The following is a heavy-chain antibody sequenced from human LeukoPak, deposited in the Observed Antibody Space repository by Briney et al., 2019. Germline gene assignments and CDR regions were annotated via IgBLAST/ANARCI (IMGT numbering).Heavy chain of an antibody. CDR1: GGSISSGGYY. J-gene: IGHJ3*02. CDR3: ARDREYQLLSYQNDAFDI. CDR2: IYHSGRT. V-gene: IGHV4-30-2*01. Sequence: SETLSLTCTVSGGSISSGGYYWSWIRQPPGKGLEWIGYIYHSGRTYYNPSLKSRVTISIDRSKNQFSLRVSSVTAADTAVYYCARDREYQLLSYQNDAFDIWGQGTMVTVSS. D-gene: IGHD2-2*01.